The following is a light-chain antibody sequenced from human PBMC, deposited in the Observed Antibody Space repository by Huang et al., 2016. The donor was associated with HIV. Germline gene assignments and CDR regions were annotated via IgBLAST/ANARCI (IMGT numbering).Light chain of an antibody. Sequence: VLTQSPGTLSLSPGERATLSCRASQRVSTSYFAWFQQKPGQTPRLLIYATSNRATGVPDTFSGSGSGTDFTLTISRLEPEDSAVYYCQQYGSSPYTFGQGTKLEIK. V-gene: IGKV3-20*01. J-gene: IGKJ2*01. CDR1: QRVSTSY. CDR3: QQYGSSPYT. CDR2: ATS.